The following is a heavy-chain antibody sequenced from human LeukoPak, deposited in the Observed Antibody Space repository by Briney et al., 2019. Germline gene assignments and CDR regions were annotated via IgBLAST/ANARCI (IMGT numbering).Heavy chain of an antibody. CDR3: ARALAVISPFDY. D-gene: IGHD2-21*01. Sequence: MAGGSLRLSCAASGFTFSSYSLNWVRQAPGKGLEWVSSISSSSSYIYYADSVKGRFTISRDNAKNSLYLQMNSLRAEDTAVYYCARALAVISPFDYWGQGTLVTVSS. CDR2: ISSSSSYI. CDR1: GFTFSSYS. V-gene: IGHV3-21*01. J-gene: IGHJ4*02.